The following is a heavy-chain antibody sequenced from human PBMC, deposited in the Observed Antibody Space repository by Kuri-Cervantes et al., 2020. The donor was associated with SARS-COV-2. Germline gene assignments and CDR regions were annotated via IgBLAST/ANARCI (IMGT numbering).Heavy chain of an antibody. J-gene: IGHJ4*02. D-gene: IGHD6-13*01. CDR1: GGTFSSYA. CDR2: IIPILGIA. CDR3: AREIPSAAGDDY. Sequence: SVKVSCKASGGTFSSYAISWVRQAPGQGLEWMGRIIPILGIANYAQKFQGRVTITADESTSTAYMELSSLRSEDTAVYYCAREIPSAAGDDYWGQGTLVTVSS. V-gene: IGHV1-69*04.